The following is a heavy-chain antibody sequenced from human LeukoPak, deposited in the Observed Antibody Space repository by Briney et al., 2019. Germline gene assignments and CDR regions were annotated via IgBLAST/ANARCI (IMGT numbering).Heavy chain of an antibody. CDR3: ARDRGTIFNVLNYDLDH. V-gene: IGHV3-21*01. J-gene: IGHJ4*02. CDR2: ISSSSSYI. D-gene: IGHD2/OR15-2a*01. CDR1: GFTFSSYS. Sequence: GGSLRLSCAASGFTFSSYSMNRVRQAPGKGLEWVSSISSSSSYIYYADSVKGRFTISRDNAKNSLYLQMNSLRAEDTAVYYCARDRGTIFNVLNYDLDHWGQGALVTVSS.